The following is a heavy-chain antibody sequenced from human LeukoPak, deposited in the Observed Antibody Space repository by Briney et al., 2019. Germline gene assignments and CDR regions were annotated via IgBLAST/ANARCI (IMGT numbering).Heavy chain of an antibody. CDR1: GYTFTDSY. V-gene: IGHV1-2*02. CDR3: AKGEVITSLDY. D-gene: IGHD3-16*01. Sequence: GASVKVSCKASGYTFTDSYIHWVRQDPGQGLEWMGWVVPKTGVTHYAQKFQGRVTMTRDTSLTTAYMELTSLRSDDTAVYYCAKGEVITSLDYWGQGTLVTVSS. J-gene: IGHJ4*02. CDR2: VVPKTGVT.